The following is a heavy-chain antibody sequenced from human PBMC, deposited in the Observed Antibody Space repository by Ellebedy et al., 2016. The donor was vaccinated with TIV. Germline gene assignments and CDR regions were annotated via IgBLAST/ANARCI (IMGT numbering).Heavy chain of an antibody. CDR3: AKAPTLDYGDYGEYNYYYMDV. D-gene: IGHD4-17*01. J-gene: IGHJ6*03. V-gene: IGHV3-23*01. CDR1: AFTFSNYA. CDR2: ISASSGRT. Sequence: GESLKISCAASAFTFSNYAMNWVRQAPGKGLEWLSAISASSGRTYYADSVKGRFTISRDNSKNTLYLQMNSLRAEDTAVYYCAKAPTLDYGDYGEYNYYYMDVWGKGTTVTVSS.